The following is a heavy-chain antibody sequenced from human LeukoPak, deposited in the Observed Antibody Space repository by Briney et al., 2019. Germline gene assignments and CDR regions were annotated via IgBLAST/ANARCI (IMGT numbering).Heavy chain of an antibody. D-gene: IGHD1-7*01. J-gene: IGHJ3*02. CDR2: INPNSGVT. CDR3: VRAVSGTLGGAFDI. V-gene: IGHV1-2*02. CDR1: VYTFTDYF. Sequence: ASVTVSCTSSVYTFTDYFIHWMRQTPGQGLEWLGWINPNSGVTRYAQKFQDRVSMTRDTAAYMELSSLKADDTAVYYCVRAVSGTLGGAFDIWGQGTAVTVSS.